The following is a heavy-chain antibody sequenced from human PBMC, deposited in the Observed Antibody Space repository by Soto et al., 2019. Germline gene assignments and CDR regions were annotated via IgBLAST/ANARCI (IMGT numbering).Heavy chain of an antibody. V-gene: IGHV1-3*01. CDR2: INAGNGNT. D-gene: IGHD3-16*02. CDR1: GYTFTSYA. Sequence: GASVKVSCKASGYTFTSYAMHWVRQAPGQRLEWMGWINAGNGNTKYSQKFQGRVTITRDTSASTAYMELSSLRSEDTAVYYCAREYITFGGVIVGLFDYWGQGTLVTVSS. CDR3: AREYITFGGVIVGLFDY. J-gene: IGHJ4*02.